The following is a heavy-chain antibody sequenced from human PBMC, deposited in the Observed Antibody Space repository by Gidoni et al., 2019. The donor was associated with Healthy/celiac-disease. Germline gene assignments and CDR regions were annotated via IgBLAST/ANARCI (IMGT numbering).Heavy chain of an antibody. V-gene: IGHV5-51*03. D-gene: IGHD2-21*02. CDR2: TYPGDSDT. J-gene: IGHJ5*02. CDR1: GYSFTSYW. Sequence: GKKLGESLKISCKGSGYSFTSYWIGWVRQMHGKGLEWVGITYPGDSDTKYSPSFQGLVTISADKSIYTAYLQWSSLKASDTAMYYCARLSPEAAVTDRFWFDPWGQGTLVTVSS. CDR3: ARLSPEAAVTDRFWFDP.